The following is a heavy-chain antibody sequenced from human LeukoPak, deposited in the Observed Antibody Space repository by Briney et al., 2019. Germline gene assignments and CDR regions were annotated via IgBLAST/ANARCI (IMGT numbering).Heavy chain of an antibody. D-gene: IGHD1-20*01. Sequence: GASVKVSCKASGYTFTGYYMHLVRQAPGQGLEWMGWINPNSGGTNYAQKFQGRVSMTRDTSISTAYMELSRLRSDDTAVYYRARITGTDFDYWGQGTLVTVSS. CDR2: INPNSGGT. V-gene: IGHV1-2*02. CDR1: GYTFTGYY. J-gene: IGHJ4*02. CDR3: ARITGTDFDY.